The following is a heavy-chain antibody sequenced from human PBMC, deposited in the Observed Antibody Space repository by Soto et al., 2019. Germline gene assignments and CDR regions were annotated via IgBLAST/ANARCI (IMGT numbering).Heavy chain of an antibody. CDR1: GFTFSSYA. V-gene: IGHV3-30*14. J-gene: IGHJ4*02. Sequence: GGSLRLSCAASGFTFSSYAMHWVRQAPGKGLEWVAVISYDGSNKYYADSVKGRFTISRHNSKNTVYLQMNSLKASDTAMYYCARPKNSGWSGLDYWGQGTLVTVSS. CDR2: ISYDGSNK. D-gene: IGHD6-19*01. CDR3: ARPKNSGWSGLDY.